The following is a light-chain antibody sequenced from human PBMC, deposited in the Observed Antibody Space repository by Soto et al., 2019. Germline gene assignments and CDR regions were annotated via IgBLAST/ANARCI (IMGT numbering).Light chain of an antibody. J-gene: IGKJ5*01. CDR1: QSVSSN. Sequence: EIVMTQSPATLSVSPGERATLSCRASQSVSSNLAWYQQKPGQAPRLLIYGASTRASGIPARFSGSGSGTEFTLTISSLQSEDFAVYYCQQYNNWTPITVGQGTRLEIK. CDR2: GAS. V-gene: IGKV3-15*01. CDR3: QQYNNWTPIT.